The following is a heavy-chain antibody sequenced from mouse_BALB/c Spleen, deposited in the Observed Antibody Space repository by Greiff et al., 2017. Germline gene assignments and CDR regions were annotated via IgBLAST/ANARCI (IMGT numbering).Heavy chain of an antibody. D-gene: IGHD2-2*01. CDR2: IDPANGNT. CDR3: ADYYGYDVWVAY. CDR1: GFNIKDTY. V-gene: IGHV14-3*02. Sequence: VQLQQSGAELVKPGASVKLSCTASGFNIKDTYMHWVKQRPEQGLEWIGRIDPANGNTKYDPKFQGKATITADTSSNTAYLQLSSLTSEDTAVYYCADYYGYDVWVAYWGQGTLVTVSA. J-gene: IGHJ3*01.